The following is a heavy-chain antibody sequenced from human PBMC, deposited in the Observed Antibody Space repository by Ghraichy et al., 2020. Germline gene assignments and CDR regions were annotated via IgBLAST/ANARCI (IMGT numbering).Heavy chain of an antibody. J-gene: IGHJ6*02. CDR2: IYYRGST. D-gene: IGHD6-13*01. CDR1: GGSISSYY. Sequence: SETLSLTCTVSGGSISSYYWSWIRQPPGKGLEWIGYIYYRGSTNYNPSLKSRVTISVDTTKNHFSLKLSSMTAADTAVYYCARGGATAFSDGMDVWGQGTTVTVSS. V-gene: IGHV4-59*01. CDR3: ARGGATAFSDGMDV.